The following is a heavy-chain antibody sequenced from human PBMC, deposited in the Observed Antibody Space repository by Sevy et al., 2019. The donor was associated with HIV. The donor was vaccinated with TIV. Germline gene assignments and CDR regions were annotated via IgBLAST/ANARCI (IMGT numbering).Heavy chain of an antibody. Sequence: ASVKVSCKASGYTFTSYDINWVRQATGQGLEWMGWMNPNSGNTGYPQKFQGRVTITRNTSISTAYMELSSLRSEDTAVYYCARDNTYYDFWSGPYYYYYGMDVWGQGTTVTVSS. V-gene: IGHV1-8*03. J-gene: IGHJ6*02. CDR1: GYTFTSYD. CDR3: ARDNTYYDFWSGPYYYYYGMDV. CDR2: MNPNSGNT. D-gene: IGHD3-3*01.